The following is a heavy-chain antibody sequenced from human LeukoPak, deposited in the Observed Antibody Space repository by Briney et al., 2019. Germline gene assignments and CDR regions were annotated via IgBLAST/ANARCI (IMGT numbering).Heavy chain of an antibody. CDR1: GGSFSDYY. V-gene: IGHV4-34*01. D-gene: IGHD5-24*01. J-gene: IGHJ4*02. CDR3: ARGEGARDGYNYEGPFYFDY. Sequence: SETLSLTCAVYGGSFSDYYWSWIRQPPGKGLEWIGKINHSGSTNYNPSLKSRVTISVDTSKNQFSLKVSAVTAANTAVCYCARGEGARDGYNYEGPFYFDYWGQGTLVTVSS. CDR2: INHSGST.